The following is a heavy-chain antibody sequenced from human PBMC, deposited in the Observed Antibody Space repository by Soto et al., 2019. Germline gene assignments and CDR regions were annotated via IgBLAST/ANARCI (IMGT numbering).Heavy chain of an antibody. V-gene: IGHV4-59*08. CDR1: GGSISSYY. D-gene: IGHD1-26*01. J-gene: IGHJ6*03. CDR3: ARRTWVLHFGYYYYHLDV. CDR2: IYYSGST. Sequence: SETLSVTCTVSGGSISSYYWSWIRQPPGKGLEWIGYIYYSGSTNYNPSLKSRVTISVDTSKNQFSLKLSSVTAADTAVYYCARRTWVLHFGYYYYHLDVSGKGTTVTVSS.